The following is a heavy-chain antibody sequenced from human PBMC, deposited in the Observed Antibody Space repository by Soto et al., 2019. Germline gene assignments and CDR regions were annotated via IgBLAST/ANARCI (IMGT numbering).Heavy chain of an antibody. J-gene: IGHJ4*02. CDR3: ARQGTSRGSDYAAFDV. CDR2: IYPGASDI. V-gene: IGHV5-51*01. Sequence: GEAMRLSYAASGYTLIYFSVAWVRQVPGKGLEWMGVIYPGASDIRYSPSFEGHVTISADKSTNTAYLQWSSLEAADTAIYYWARQGTSRGSDYAAFDVGGPGTLVNVS. CDR1: GYTLIYFS. D-gene: IGHD3-10*01.